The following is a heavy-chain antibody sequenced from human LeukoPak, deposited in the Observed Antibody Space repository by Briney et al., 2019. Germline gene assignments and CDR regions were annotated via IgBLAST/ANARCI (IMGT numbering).Heavy chain of an antibody. CDR2: MNPNSGNT. CDR3: ARDDDFWSGYYSGTSYYDY. D-gene: IGHD3-3*01. J-gene: IGHJ4*02. V-gene: IGHV1-8*01. Sequence: ASVKVSCKASGYTFTSYDINWVRQATGQGLEWMGWMNPNSGNTGYAQKLQGRVTMTTDTSTSTAYMELRSLRSDDTAVYYCARDDDFWSGYYSGTSYYDYWGQGTLVTVSS. CDR1: GYTFTSYD.